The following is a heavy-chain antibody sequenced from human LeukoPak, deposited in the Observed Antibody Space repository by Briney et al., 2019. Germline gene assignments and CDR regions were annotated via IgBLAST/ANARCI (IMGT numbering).Heavy chain of an antibody. CDR1: GYTFTGYY. Sequence: GASVKVSCKASGYTFTGYYMHWVRQAPGQGLEWMGWINPNSGGTNYAQKFQGRVTMTRGTSISTAYMELSRLRSDDTAVYYCARSQIVVVVANYYGMDVWGQGTTVTVSS. D-gene: IGHD2-15*01. CDR3: ARSQIVVVVANYYGMDV. CDR2: INPNSGGT. V-gene: IGHV1-2*02. J-gene: IGHJ6*02.